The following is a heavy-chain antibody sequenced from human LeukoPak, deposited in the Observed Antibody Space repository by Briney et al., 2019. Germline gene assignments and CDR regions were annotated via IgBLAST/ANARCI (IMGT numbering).Heavy chain of an antibody. CDR3: ARCGYSSGWYGPPNWFDP. Sequence: GGSLRLSCAASGFTVSSNYMSWVRQAPGKGLEWVSVIYSGGSTYYADSVKGRFTISRDNSKNTLYLQMNSLRAEDMAVYYCARCGYSSGWYGPPNWFDPWGQGTLVTVSS. V-gene: IGHV3-53*01. CDR1: GFTVSSNY. J-gene: IGHJ5*02. D-gene: IGHD6-19*01. CDR2: IYSGGST.